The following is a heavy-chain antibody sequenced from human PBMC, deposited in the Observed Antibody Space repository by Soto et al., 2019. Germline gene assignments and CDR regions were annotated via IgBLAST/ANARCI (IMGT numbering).Heavy chain of an antibody. CDR1: GFPFTNYW. V-gene: IGHV3-74*01. CDR3: ACWGHIVPVAPSAFDR. D-gene: IGHD2-8*02. J-gene: IGHJ4*02. Sequence: QVVESGGGLVPPGGSLRLSCAASGFPFTNYWMNWVRQTPGKGLMWVSRISPDGSDVGYADSVEGRFTVSRNNAKNTLYLQMHRLRAEDTAMYYCACWGHIVPVAPSAFDRWGQGTLVTVSS. CDR2: ISPDGSDV.